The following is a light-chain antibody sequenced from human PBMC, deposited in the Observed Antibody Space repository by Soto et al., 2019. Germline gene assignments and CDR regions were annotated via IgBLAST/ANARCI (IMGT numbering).Light chain of an antibody. Sequence: QSALPQPASVSGSPGQSITISCTGTSSDVGGYNYVSWYQQHPGKAPKLMIYEVSNRPSGVSNRFSGYKSGNTASLTISRLQAEDEADYYCSSYTSSSTRVFGTGTKLTVL. V-gene: IGLV2-14*01. CDR1: SSDVGGYNY. CDR2: EVS. CDR3: SSYTSSSTRV. J-gene: IGLJ1*01.